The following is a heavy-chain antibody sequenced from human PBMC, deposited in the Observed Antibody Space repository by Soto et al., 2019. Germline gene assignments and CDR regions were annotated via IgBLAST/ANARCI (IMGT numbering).Heavy chain of an antibody. J-gene: IGHJ6*02. CDR1: GFTFSSYW. D-gene: IGHD4-4*01. CDR2: IKQDGSEK. CDR3: ARDHLQLGLQLRYYGMDV. V-gene: IGHV3-7*03. Sequence: AGGSLRLSCAASGFTFSSYWMSWVRQAPGKGLEWVANIKQDGSEKYYVDSVKGRFTISRDNAKNSLYLQMNSLRAEDTAVYYCARDHLQLGLQLRYYGMDVWGQGTTVTVSS.